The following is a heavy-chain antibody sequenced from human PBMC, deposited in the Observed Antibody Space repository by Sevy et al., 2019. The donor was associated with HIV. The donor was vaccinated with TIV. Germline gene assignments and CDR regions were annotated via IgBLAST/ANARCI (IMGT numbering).Heavy chain of an antibody. D-gene: IGHD3-3*01. CDR2: ISGSGDNT. CDR1: GVTFSSYA. Sequence: GGSLRLSCAASGVTFSSYAMNWVRQAPGKGLEWVSVISGSGDNTYYADSVKGRFTISRDNSKNMLYVQMNSLRAEDTAIYYCAKDRSGLWSGYSRAMDVWGKGITVTVSS. J-gene: IGHJ6*04. CDR3: AKDRSGLWSGYSRAMDV. V-gene: IGHV3-23*01.